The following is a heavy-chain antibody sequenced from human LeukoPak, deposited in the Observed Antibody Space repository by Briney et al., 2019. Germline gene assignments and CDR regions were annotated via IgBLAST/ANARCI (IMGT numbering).Heavy chain of an antibody. Sequence: PGGSLRLSCAASGFTFSSYEMNWVRQAPGKGLEWVSYISGSGSTIYYADSVKGRFTISRDNAKNSLYLQMNSMRAEDTAVYYCARDPPPNTVTDFDYWGQGTLVTVSS. CDR2: ISGSGSTI. V-gene: IGHV3-48*03. CDR1: GFTFSSYE. D-gene: IGHD4-17*01. J-gene: IGHJ4*02. CDR3: ARDPPPNTVTDFDY.